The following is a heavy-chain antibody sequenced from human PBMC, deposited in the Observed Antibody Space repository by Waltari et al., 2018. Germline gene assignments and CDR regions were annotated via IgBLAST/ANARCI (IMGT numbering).Heavy chain of an antibody. CDR3: ARRYCSGGSCYLDY. CDR2: IYYSGST. Sequence: QVQLQESGPGLVKPSETLSLPCTVSGGSISSHYWSWIRQPPGKGLEWIGYIYYSGSTNYNPSLKSRVTISVDTSKNQFSRKLSSVTAADTAVYYCARRYCSGGSCYLDYWGQGTLVTVSS. CDR1: GGSISSHY. D-gene: IGHD2-15*01. J-gene: IGHJ4*02. V-gene: IGHV4-59*11.